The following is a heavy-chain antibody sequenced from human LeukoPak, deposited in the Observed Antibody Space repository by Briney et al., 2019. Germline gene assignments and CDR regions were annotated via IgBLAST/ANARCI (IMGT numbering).Heavy chain of an antibody. CDR3: ARAPLVIVVTAFDY. D-gene: IGHD2/OR15-2a*01. CDR1: GGSFSGYY. J-gene: IGHJ4*02. CDR2: INHSGST. V-gene: IGHV4-34*01. Sequence: PSETLSLTCAVYGGSFSGYYWSWIRQPPGKGLEWVGEINHSGSTNYNPSLKSRVTISVDTSKKQFSLKLSSVTAADTAVYYCARAPLVIVVTAFDYWGQGTLVTVSS.